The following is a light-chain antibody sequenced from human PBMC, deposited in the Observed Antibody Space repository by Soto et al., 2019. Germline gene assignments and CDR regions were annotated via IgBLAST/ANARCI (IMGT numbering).Light chain of an antibody. Sequence: QSVLTQPASVSGSPGQSITISCTGTSSDVGGYNYVSWYQQHPDKAPKLMIFDVSYRPSGVSNRFSGSKSGNTASLTISGLQAEDEADYYCSSYTSSSTHVVFGGGTKLTVL. V-gene: IGLV2-14*03. CDR2: DVS. CDR3: SSYTSSSTHVV. CDR1: SSDVGGYNY. J-gene: IGLJ2*01.